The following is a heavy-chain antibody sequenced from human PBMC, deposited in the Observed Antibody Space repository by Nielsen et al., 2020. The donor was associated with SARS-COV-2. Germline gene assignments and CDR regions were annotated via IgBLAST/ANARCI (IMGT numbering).Heavy chain of an antibody. Sequence: GESLKISCVASGFTFSSYDMRWVRQAPGKGLEWVSAIGSAGDTYYPGSVKGRFTISRENAKNSLYLQMNSLRVGDTAVYYCARGGYGWIGGGMDVWGQGTTVTVSS. CDR2: IGSAGDT. J-gene: IGHJ6*02. D-gene: IGHD3-10*01. CDR3: ARGGYGWIGGGMDV. V-gene: IGHV3-13*04. CDR1: GFTFSSYD.